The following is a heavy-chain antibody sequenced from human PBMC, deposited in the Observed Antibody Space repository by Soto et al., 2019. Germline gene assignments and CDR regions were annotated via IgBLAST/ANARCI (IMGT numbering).Heavy chain of an antibody. V-gene: IGHV3-7*02. D-gene: IGHD2-21*01. CDR2: INEDGSER. CDR1: GFTFSTYW. J-gene: IGHJ4*02. Sequence: EVQLVESGGGLVQPGGSLRLSCAASGFTFSTYWMSWVRQTPGKGLEWVANINEDGSERYYVDSVKGRFTISRDNAKNSLYLQMNSLRGEDTEMHYCTEVWFLDYWSQGTRVTVSS. CDR3: TEVWFLDY.